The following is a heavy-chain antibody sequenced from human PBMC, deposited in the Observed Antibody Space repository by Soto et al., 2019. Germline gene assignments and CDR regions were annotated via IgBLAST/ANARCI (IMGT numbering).Heavy chain of an antibody. CDR3: ARDPDYDGSGSYFDL. J-gene: IGHJ2*01. Sequence: QVQLVQSGAEVKKPGASVKVSCKASGYTFTNYGISWARQAPGQGLEWMGWISANNGKTNYAQNVQGRVTMTTDTATTPAYMELRSLRSDDTAIYYCARDPDYDGSGSYFDLWGRGTLVTFSS. V-gene: IGHV1-18*01. D-gene: IGHD3-10*01. CDR2: ISANNGKT. CDR1: GYTFTNYG.